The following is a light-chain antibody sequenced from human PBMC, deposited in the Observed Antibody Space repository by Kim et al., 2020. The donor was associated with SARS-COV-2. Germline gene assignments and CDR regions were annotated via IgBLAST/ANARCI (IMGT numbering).Light chain of an antibody. CDR1: KLGDKY. Sequence: VSVSPGQTASITCSGDKLGDKYACWYQQRPGQSPVLVIYQDSKRPSGIPERFSGSNSGNTATLTISGTQAMDEADYYCQAWDSSVVFGGGTQLTVL. V-gene: IGLV3-1*01. CDR3: QAWDSSVV. J-gene: IGLJ2*01. CDR2: QDS.